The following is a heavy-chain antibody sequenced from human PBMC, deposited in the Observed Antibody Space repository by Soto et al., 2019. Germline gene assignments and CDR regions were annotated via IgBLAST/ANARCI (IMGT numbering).Heavy chain of an antibody. CDR1: GYTFTSYG. V-gene: IGHV1-18*01. CDR3: ARVGDIVVVPAGATSYYFDY. Sequence: ASVKVSCKASGYTFTSYGISWVRQAPGQGLEWMGWISAYNGNTNYAQKLQGRVTMTTDTSTSTAYMELRSLRSDDTAVYYCARVGDIVVVPAGATSYYFDYWGQGTLVTVS. J-gene: IGHJ4*02. CDR2: ISAYNGNT. D-gene: IGHD2-2*01.